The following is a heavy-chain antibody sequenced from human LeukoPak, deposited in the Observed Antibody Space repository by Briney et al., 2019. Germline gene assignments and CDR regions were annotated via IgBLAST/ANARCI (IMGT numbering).Heavy chain of an antibody. CDR1: GGSISSYY. J-gene: IGHJ6*03. CDR3: ASDSNRGRYSYYYMDV. D-gene: IGHD1-26*01. V-gene: IGHV4-4*07. Sequence: SETLSLTCTVSGGSISSYYWSWIRQPAGKGLEWIGRIYTSGSTNYNPSLKSRVTMSVDTSKNQFSLKLSSVTAADTAVYYCASDSNRGRYSYYYMDVWGKGTTVTVSS. CDR2: IYTSGST.